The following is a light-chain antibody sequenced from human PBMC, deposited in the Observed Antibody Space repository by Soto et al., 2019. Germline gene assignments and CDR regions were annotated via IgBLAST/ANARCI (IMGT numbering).Light chain of an antibody. V-gene: IGLV2-8*01. CDR2: EVY. Sequence: QSVLTQPPSASGSPGQSVTISCTGTRNDVGGYNYVSWYQQHPGKAPKVIIYEVYKRPSGVPDRFSGSKSGNTASLTVSALQPEDEADYYCCSYAGGPFFEVFGTGTKVTVL. CDR3: CSYAGGPFFEV. CDR1: RNDVGGYNY. J-gene: IGLJ1*01.